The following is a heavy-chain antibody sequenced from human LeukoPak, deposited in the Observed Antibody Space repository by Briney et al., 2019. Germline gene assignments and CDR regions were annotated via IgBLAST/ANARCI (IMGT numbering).Heavy chain of an antibody. Sequence: GGSLRLSCAASGFTFSSYAMHWVRQAPGKGLEYVSAISSNGGRTYYANSVKGRFTISRDNSKNALYLQMGSLRAEDMAVYYCARVLYSGSSRALDIWGQGTMVTVSS. J-gene: IGHJ3*02. CDR3: ARVLYSGSSRALDI. D-gene: IGHD1-26*01. CDR1: GFTFSSYA. V-gene: IGHV3-64*01. CDR2: ISSNGGRT.